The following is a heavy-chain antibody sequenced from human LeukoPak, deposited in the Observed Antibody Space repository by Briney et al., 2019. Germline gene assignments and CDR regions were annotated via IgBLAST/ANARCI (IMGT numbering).Heavy chain of an antibody. CDR2: IYYSGST. V-gene: IGHV4-59*01. CDR1: GGSISSYY. D-gene: IGHD3-10*01. J-gene: IGHJ4*02. CDR3: VRHCYASGSDPLCYFDY. Sequence: SETLSLTCTVSGGSISSYYWSWIRQPPGKGLEWIGYIYYSGSTNYNPSLKSRVTISVDTSKNQFSLKLSSVTAADTAVYYCVRHCYASGSDPLCYFDYWGQGTLVTVSS.